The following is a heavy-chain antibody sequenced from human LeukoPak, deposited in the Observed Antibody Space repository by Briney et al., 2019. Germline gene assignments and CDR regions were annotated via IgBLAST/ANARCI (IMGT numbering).Heavy chain of an antibody. D-gene: IGHD2-2*01. CDR2: ISGSGDNT. CDR3: AKMEGPPLPKYHMDV. Sequence: GGSLRLSCAASGFTFSGFAMSWVRRTPGKGLEWVSGISGSGDNTLYAASVKGRFTISRDNSKNTLYLEMNSLRAEATAIYYCAKMEGPPLPKYHMDVWGQGTTVTVAS. J-gene: IGHJ6*01. V-gene: IGHV3-23*01. CDR1: GFTFSGFA.